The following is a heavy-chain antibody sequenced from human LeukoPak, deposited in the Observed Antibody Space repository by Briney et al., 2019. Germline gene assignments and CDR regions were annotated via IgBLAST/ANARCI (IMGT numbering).Heavy chain of an antibody. D-gene: IGHD2-15*01. J-gene: IGHJ5*02. Sequence: ASVTVSFTCAAYTFTVYYIHWVRQAPGQGEEGVGWISTNSCFTKYAQSFQGLVTMTIHPSSNPAHMDLSRLRSHDTALYYCARVDCSVNGCHGGNLFDLWGQGTLVTVSS. CDR2: ISTNSCFT. CDR1: AYTFTVYY. V-gene: IGHV1-2*02. CDR3: ARVDCSVNGCHGGNLFDL.